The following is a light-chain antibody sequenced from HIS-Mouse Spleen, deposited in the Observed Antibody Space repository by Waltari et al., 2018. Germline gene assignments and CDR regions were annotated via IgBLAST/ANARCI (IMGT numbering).Light chain of an antibody. J-gene: IGLJ2*01. CDR3: QSADSSGTYHVV. CDR1: ALPKHY. CDR2: KDS. V-gene: IGLV3-25*03. Sequence: SYELTQPPSVSVSPGQTARITCSGDALPKHYAYWYQQKTGQAPVLVIYKDSERPSGIPERFSGSSSGTTVTLTISGVQAEDEADYYCQSADSSGTYHVVFGGGTKLTVL.